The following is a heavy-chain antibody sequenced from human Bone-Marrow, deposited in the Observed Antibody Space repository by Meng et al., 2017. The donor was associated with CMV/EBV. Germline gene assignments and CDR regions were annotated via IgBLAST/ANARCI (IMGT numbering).Heavy chain of an antibody. D-gene: IGHD4-17*01. CDR1: GFTFSNAC. J-gene: IGHJ4*02. CDR3: TTAWTTVTMYYFDY. Sequence: SGFTFSNACMSCVRQAPGRELEWVGRIKSKTDGQTTDSAATVKGRFTISRYDSKNTLYLQMNSLKAEDTAVYYCTTAWTTVTMYYFDYWGQGTLVTVSS. V-gene: IGHV3-15*01. CDR2: IKSKTDGQTT.